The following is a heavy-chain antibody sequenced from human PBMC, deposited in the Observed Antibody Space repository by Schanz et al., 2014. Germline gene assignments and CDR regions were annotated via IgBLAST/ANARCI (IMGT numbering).Heavy chain of an antibody. Sequence: QVQLVQSGTQVKKPGASVKVSCKASGYTLSAYSLHWVRQAPGQGLEWMGIVNPSVRGTHFAREFQGRVTVTSDTSTSTVYMELSSLRSEDTAVYYCARGRTFDYWGQGTLVTVSS. CDR3: ARGRTFDY. J-gene: IGHJ4*02. CDR1: GYTLSAYS. V-gene: IGHV1-46*01. CDR2: VNPSVRGT.